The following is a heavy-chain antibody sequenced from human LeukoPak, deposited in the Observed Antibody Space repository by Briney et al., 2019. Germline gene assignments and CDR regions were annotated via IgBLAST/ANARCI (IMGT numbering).Heavy chain of an antibody. Sequence: GASVKVSCKTSGYSFNSYYIHWVRQAPGQGLEWMGIIYPGGGSTSYAQKLQGRITTTRDMSASTVYMELSSLRSEDTAIYYCARDNDFDYWGQGTLVTVSS. CDR2: IYPGGGST. CDR3: ARDNDFDY. J-gene: IGHJ4*02. V-gene: IGHV1-46*02. D-gene: IGHD2-8*01. CDR1: GYSFNSYY.